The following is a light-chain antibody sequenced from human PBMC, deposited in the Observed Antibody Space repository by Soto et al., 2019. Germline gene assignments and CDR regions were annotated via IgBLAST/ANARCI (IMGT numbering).Light chain of an antibody. CDR1: SSDVGNYNL. CDR3: CSYAGSSTPYV. Sequence: QSALTQPASVSGSPGQSITISCTGTSSDVGNYNLVSWYQQHPGKAPKLMVYEVSKRPSGVPNRFSGSKSGNTASLTISGLQAEDETDYYCCSYAGSSTPYVFGTGTKVTVL. CDR2: EVS. V-gene: IGLV2-23*02. J-gene: IGLJ1*01.